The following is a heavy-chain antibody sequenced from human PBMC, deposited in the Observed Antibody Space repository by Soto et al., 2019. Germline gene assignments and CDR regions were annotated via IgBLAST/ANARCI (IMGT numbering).Heavy chain of an antibody. CDR3: AGEAASERNYYGLDV. J-gene: IGHJ6*02. V-gene: IGHV1-18*04. CDR2: ISGYNGNT. Sequence: QVQLVQSGPEVRKPGASVKVSCKASGYIFSRYGISWVRQAPGQGLEWMAWISGYNGNTKFGERVQGRVNVTTDTSTSTAYMEVRSLRSDDTAVYYCAGEAASERNYYGLDVWGQGTTVIVSS. CDR1: GYIFSRYG. D-gene: IGHD1-1*01.